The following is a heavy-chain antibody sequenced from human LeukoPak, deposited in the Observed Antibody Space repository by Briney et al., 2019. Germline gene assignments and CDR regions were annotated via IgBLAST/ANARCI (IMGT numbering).Heavy chain of an antibody. CDR3: AKTMSPYYYDSSGF. D-gene: IGHD3-22*01. CDR1: GGSISSGDYY. V-gene: IGHV4-30-4*08. J-gene: IGHJ4*02. Sequence: SQTLSLTCTVSGGSISSGDYYWSWIRQPPGKGLEWIGYIYYSGSTYYNPSLKSRVTISVDTSKNQFSLKLSSVTAADTAVYYCAKTMSPYYYDSSGFWGQGTLVTVSS. CDR2: IYYSGST.